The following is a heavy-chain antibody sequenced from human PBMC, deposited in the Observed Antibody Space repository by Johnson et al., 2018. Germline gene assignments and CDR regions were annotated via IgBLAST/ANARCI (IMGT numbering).Heavy chain of an antibody. V-gene: IGHV1-8*01. J-gene: IGHJ3*02. Sequence: QVQLVQSGAEVKKPGASVKVSCKASGYTFTRYDINWVRPATGQGLEWMGWMNPNSGNTGYAQKFQGRGTMTSNTSISTADMEVSGLRSEDTAVYYCARYVYANAFDIWGQGTMVTVSS. CDR1: GYTFTRYD. D-gene: IGHD5/OR15-5a*01. CDR3: ARYVYANAFDI. CDR2: MNPNSGNT.